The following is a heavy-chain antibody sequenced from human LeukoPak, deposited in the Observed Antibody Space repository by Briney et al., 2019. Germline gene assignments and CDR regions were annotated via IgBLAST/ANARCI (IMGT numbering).Heavy chain of an antibody. CDR2: ISYDGSDK. V-gene: IGHV3-30*18. J-gene: IGHJ4*02. Sequence: GMSLRLSCAASGFTFSRYDMHWVRQAPGKGLEWVAVISYDGSDKFYADSVKGRFTISRDNSKNTLYLQMNSLRAEDTAVYYCAKGLATVTTDAYWGQGTLVTVSS. CDR1: GFTFSRYD. CDR3: AKGLATVTTDAY. D-gene: IGHD4-17*01.